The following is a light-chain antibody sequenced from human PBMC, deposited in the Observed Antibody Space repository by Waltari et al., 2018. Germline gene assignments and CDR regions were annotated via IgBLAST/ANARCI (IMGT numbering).Light chain of an antibody. CDR3: QQGNSYPYS. V-gene: IGKV1-13*02. Sequence: IQMSQSPSSLSASVGDRVTITCRASQGISSYLNWYQQKPGKAPKLLIYYANSLASGVPSRVSGSGSGTEFTLTISSLQPEDFATYYGQQGNSYPYSFGQGTKVEIK. J-gene: IGKJ2*03. CDR2: YAN. CDR1: QGISSY.